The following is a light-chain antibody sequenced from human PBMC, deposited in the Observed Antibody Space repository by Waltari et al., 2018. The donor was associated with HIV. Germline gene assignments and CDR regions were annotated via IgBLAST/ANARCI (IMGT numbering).Light chain of an antibody. V-gene: IGLV2-14*01. CDR1: SSDVGGYNF. Sequence: QSALTQPASVSGSPGQSITISCAGSSSDVGGYNFVSWYQQHPGKAPKLMVYEVSNRPEGVSNRFSGSKSGNTASLTISGLQAEDEAVYYCSSYTTTSNVELFGGGTKLTVL. CDR2: EVS. J-gene: IGLJ2*01. CDR3: SSYTTTSNVEL.